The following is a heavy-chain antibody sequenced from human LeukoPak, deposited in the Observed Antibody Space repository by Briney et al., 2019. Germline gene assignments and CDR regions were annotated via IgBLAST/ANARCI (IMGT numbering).Heavy chain of an antibody. CDR3: ARERVNYYDSSGYYYYFDY. Sequence: ASVKVSCKASGGTFSSYAISWVRQAPGQGLEWMGGIIPIFGTANYAQKFQGRVTITADESTSTAYMELSSLRSEDTAVYYCARERVNYYDSSGYYYYFDYWGQGTLVTVSS. D-gene: IGHD3-22*01. CDR2: IIPIFGTA. V-gene: IGHV1-69*13. CDR1: GGTFSSYA. J-gene: IGHJ4*02.